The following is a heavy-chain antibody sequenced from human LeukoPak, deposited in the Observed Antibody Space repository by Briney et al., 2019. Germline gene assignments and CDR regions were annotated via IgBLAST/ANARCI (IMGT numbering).Heavy chain of an antibody. V-gene: IGHV4-4*07. Sequence: SETLSLTCTVSGGSISSYYWSWIRQPAGKGLEWIGRIYTSGSTNYNPSLKSRATMSADTSKNQFSLKLSSVTAADTAVYYCARELAWAAAGTSRYYYYYMDVWGKGTTVTVSS. CDR2: IYTSGST. CDR1: GGSISSYY. CDR3: ARELAWAAAGTSRYYYYYMDV. D-gene: IGHD6-13*01. J-gene: IGHJ6*03.